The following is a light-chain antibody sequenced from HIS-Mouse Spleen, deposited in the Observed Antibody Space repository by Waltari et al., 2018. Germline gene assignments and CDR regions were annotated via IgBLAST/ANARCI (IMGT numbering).Light chain of an antibody. CDR3: QQYYSYPRT. CDR1: QGISSY. CDR2: AAS. J-gene: IGKJ1*01. Sequence: AIRMTQSPSPLPASTGDRVNITCRASQGISSYLAWYQQKPGKAPKLLISAASTLQSGVPSRFSGSGSGTDFTLTISCLQSEDFATYYCQQYYSYPRTFGQGTKVEIK. V-gene: IGKV1-8*01.